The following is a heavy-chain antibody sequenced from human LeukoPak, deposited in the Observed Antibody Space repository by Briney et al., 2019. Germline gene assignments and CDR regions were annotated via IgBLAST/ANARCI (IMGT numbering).Heavy chain of an antibody. CDR3: ARDRGVGATTGVDY. CDR2: IYHSGST. D-gene: IGHD1-26*01. CDR1: GGSISSSSYY. Sequence: KPSETLSLTCTVSGGSISSSSYYWGWIRQPPGKGLEWIGSIYHSGSTYYNPSLKSRVTISVDTSKNQFSLRLSSVTAADTAVYYCARDRGVGATTGVDYWGQGTLVTVSS. V-gene: IGHV4-39*07. J-gene: IGHJ4*02.